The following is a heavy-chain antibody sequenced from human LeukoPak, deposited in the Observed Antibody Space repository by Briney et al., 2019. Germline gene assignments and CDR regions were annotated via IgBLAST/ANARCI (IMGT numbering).Heavy chain of an antibody. J-gene: IGHJ3*02. V-gene: IGHV1-69*05. D-gene: IGHD2-15*01. CDR2: IIPIFGTA. CDR3: ARESRYCSGGSCQGTAFDI. CDR1: GGTFSSYA. Sequence: SVKVSCKASGGTFSSYAISWVRQAPGQGLEWVGGIIPIFGTANYAQKFQGRVTMTRDTSTSTVYMELSSLRSEDTAVYYCARESRYCSGGSCQGTAFDIWGQGTMVTVSS.